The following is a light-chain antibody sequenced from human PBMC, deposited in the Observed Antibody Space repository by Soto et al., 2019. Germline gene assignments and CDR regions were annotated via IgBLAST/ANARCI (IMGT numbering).Light chain of an antibody. CDR3: CSYASTSTLL. CDR1: SSDVGSYNL. V-gene: IGLV2-23*02. CDR2: EVS. Sequence: QSALTQPASVSGSPGQSITISCTGTSSDVGSYNLVSWYQSHPDKDPKLMIYEVSKRPSGVSDRFSGSKSGNTASLTMSGLQAEDEADYYCCSYASTSTLLFGGGTKLTVL. J-gene: IGLJ3*02.